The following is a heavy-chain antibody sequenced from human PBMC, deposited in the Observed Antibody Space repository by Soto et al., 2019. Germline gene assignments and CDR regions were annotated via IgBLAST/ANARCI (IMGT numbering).Heavy chain of an antibody. CDR1: GGTFSSYA. D-gene: IGHD1-1*01. Sequence: QVQLVQSGAEVKKPGTSVKVSCKVSGGTFSSYAISWVRQAPGQGLEWMGEIISIFGTAMYAQKVQGRVTIIADESASTAYMELSGLRSDDTAVYYCARGVKERFRGSGMDVWGQGTTVTVSS. V-gene: IGHV1-69*01. CDR3: ARGVKERFRGSGMDV. CDR2: IISIFGTA. J-gene: IGHJ6*02.